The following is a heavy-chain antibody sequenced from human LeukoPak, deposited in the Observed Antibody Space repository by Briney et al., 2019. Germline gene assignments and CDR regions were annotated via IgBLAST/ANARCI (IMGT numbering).Heavy chain of an antibody. J-gene: IGHJ4*02. D-gene: IGHD1-26*01. CDR2: ISSSSSTI. CDR1: GFTFSSYS. Sequence: GGSLRLSCAASGFTFSSYSMNWVRQAPGKGLEWVSYISSSSSTIYYADPVKGRFTISRDNAKNSLYLQMNSLRAEDTAVYYCARDLEEWEHRIDYWGQGTLVTVSS. V-gene: IGHV3-48*04. CDR3: ARDLEEWEHRIDY.